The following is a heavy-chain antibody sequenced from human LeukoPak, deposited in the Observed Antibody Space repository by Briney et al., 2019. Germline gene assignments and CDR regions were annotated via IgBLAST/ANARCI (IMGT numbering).Heavy chain of an antibody. J-gene: IGHJ6*02. CDR1: GFTFSSYS. V-gene: IGHV3-23*01. Sequence: GGSLSLSCAASGFTFSSYSMNWVRQAPGKGLEWVSAISGSGGSTYYADSVKGRFTISRDNSKNTLYLQMNSLRADDTAVYYCGKEASSGSYPSYGMDVWGQGTTVTVSS. D-gene: IGHD1-26*01. CDR2: ISGSGGST. CDR3: GKEASSGSYPSYGMDV.